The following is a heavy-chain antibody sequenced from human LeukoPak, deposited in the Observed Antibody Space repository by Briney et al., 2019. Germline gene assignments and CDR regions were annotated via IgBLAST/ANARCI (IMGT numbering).Heavy chain of an antibody. D-gene: IGHD2-2*01. V-gene: IGHV4-61*05. CDR3: ARGEYQLLPFDY. CDR2: IYYSGST. Sequence: SETLSLTCTVSGGSISSSSYYWGWIRRPPGKGLEWIGYIYYSGSTNYNPSLKSRVTISADTSKNQFSLKLSSVTAADTAVYYCARGEYQLLPFDYWGQGTLVTVSS. J-gene: IGHJ4*02. CDR1: GGSISSSSYY.